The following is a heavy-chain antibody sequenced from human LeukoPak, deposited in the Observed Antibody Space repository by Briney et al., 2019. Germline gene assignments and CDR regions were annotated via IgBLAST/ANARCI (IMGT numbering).Heavy chain of an antibody. Sequence: PSETLSLTCTVSGGSISSYYWSWIRQPPGKGLEWIGYIYYSGSTNYNPSLKSRVTISVDTSKNQFSLKLSSVTAADTAVYYCARDAVAGTAGWFDPWGQGTLVTVSS. J-gene: IGHJ5*02. CDR3: ARDAVAGTAGWFDP. CDR2: IYYSGST. V-gene: IGHV4-59*01. D-gene: IGHD6-19*01. CDR1: GGSISSYY.